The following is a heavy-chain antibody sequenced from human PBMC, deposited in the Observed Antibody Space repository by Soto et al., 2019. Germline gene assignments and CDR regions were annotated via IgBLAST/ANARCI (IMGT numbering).Heavy chain of an antibody. V-gene: IGHV1-69*13. CDR2: IIPIFGTA. D-gene: IGHD2-8*02. J-gene: IGHJ3*02. CDR3: ARVGREAPSGVAAFDI. CDR1: GGTFSSYS. Sequence: SVKVSCKASGGTFSSYSISWVRQAPGQGLEWMGGIIPIFGTANYAQKFQGRVTITADESTSTAYMELSSLRSEDTAVYYCARVGREAPSGVAAFDIWGQGTMVTVSS.